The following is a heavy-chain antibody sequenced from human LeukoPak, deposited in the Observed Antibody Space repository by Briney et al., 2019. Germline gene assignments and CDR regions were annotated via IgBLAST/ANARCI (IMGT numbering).Heavy chain of an antibody. Sequence: SETLSLTCTVSGGSISSGGYYWSWIRQPPGKGLERIGYIYHSGSTYYNPSLKSRVTISVDRSKNQLSLKLSSVTAADTAVYYCARVVGAQGYWGQGTLVTVSS. J-gene: IGHJ4*02. CDR1: GGSISSGGYY. CDR2: IYHSGST. CDR3: ARVVGAQGY. V-gene: IGHV4-30-2*01. D-gene: IGHD1-26*01.